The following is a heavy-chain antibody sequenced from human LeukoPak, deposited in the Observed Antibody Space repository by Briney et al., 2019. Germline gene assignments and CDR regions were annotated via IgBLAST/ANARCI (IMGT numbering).Heavy chain of an antibody. CDR2: IYSGGST. V-gene: IGHV3-53*01. D-gene: IGHD6-19*01. CDR3: AKRVAYSSGYYWDY. J-gene: IGHJ4*02. CDR1: GFTLSSNY. Sequence: GGSLRLSCAASGFTLSSNYMSWVRQAPGKGLEWVSVIYSGGSTYYADSVKGRFTISRGNSKNTLYLQMNSLRAEDTAVYYCAKRVAYSSGYYWDYWGQGTLVTVSS.